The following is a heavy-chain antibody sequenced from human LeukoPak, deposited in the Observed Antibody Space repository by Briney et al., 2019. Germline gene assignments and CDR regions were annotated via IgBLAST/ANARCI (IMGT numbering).Heavy chain of an antibody. CDR1: SGSISSSY. Sequence: SETLSLTCTVSSGSISSSYWSWIRQPPGKGLEWMGYISYSGSTNYNPSLQSRVTISVDTSKNQFSLKLSSVTAADTAVYYCARSGYYHSGVYHWWFDPWGQGTLVTVSS. J-gene: IGHJ5*02. D-gene: IGHD3-22*01. CDR3: ARSGYYHSGVYHWWFDP. CDR2: ISYSGST. V-gene: IGHV4-59*01.